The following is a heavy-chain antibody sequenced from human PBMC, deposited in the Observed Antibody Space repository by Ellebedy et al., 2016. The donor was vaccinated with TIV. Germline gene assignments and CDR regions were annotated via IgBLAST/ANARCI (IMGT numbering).Heavy chain of an antibody. V-gene: IGHV3-11*01. CDR3: ARARIDSQDYYYGMDV. D-gene: IGHD2/OR15-2a*01. J-gene: IGHJ6*01. CDR1: GFTLSDYY. Sequence: GGSLRLSXAVSGFTLSDYYMSWIRQAPGKGPEWAAYISDGGTIVSYTDSVKGRFTISRDSSRDSLYLHMRSLRAEDTAVYYCARARIDSQDYYYGMDVWGQGTTVTVSS. CDR2: ISDGGTIV.